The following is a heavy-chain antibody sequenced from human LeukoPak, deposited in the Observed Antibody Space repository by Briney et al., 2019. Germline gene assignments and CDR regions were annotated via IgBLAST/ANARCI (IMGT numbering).Heavy chain of an antibody. CDR2: ISGSGAST. CDR3: AKQPGSVVDSSGSLSRH. J-gene: IGHJ4*02. CDR1: GFTFSSYA. D-gene: IGHD3-22*01. Sequence: GGSLRLSCAASGFTFSSYAMSWVRQAPGKGLEWVSTISGSGASTYYADSVKGRFTISRDNSKNTLYLQMNSLGAEDTAVYYCAKQPGSVVDSSGSLSRHWGQGTLVTGAS. V-gene: IGHV3-23*01.